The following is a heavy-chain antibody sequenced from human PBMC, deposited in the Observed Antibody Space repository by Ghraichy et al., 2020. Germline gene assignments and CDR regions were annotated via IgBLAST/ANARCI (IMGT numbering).Heavy chain of an antibody. CDR1: GFAFSDNW. J-gene: IGHJ4*02. Sequence: GGSLRLSCVASGFAFSDNWMNWVRQAPGKGLEWVSRINADGSSTNYADSAKGRFTISRDNSKNILYLQMNSLRAEDTAVYYCNPFYNYGLGHYYPTDHWGQVNLFTVIS. CDR3: NPFYNYGLGHYYPTDH. D-gene: IGHD3-10*01. CDR2: INADGSST. V-gene: IGHV3-74*01.